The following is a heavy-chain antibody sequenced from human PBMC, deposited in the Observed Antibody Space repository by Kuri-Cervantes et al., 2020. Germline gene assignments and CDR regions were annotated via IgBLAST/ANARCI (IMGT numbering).Heavy chain of an antibody. V-gene: IGHV3-49*04. CDR2: IRSKAYGGTT. Sequence: LSLTCAASGFTFSSYAMSWVRQAPGKGLEWVGFIRSKAYGGTTEYAASVKGRFTISRDDSKSIAYLQMNSLKTEDTAVYYCTRDLDYYYYYMDVWGKGTTVTVSS. D-gene: IGHD3-16*01. CDR1: GFTFSSYA. J-gene: IGHJ6*03. CDR3: TRDLDYYYYYMDV.